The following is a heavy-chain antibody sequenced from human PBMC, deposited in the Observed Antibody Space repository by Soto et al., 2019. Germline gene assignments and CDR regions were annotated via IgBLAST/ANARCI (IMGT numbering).Heavy chain of an antibody. V-gene: IGHV4-39*01. CDR2: IYSGGNT. CDR3: GSGQSTTWIDN. J-gene: IGHJ4*02. D-gene: IGHD2-2*01. Sequence: QLQVQESGPGQVKPSQTLSLTCTVSGGSITSHHYYWGWIRQPPGKGLEWIGSIYSGGNTYYNPSLRSRLTIFVDTAKHLLSLKLNSVTAADSAIYYCGSGQSTTWIDNWGLGTQVSVSS. CDR1: GGSITSHHYY.